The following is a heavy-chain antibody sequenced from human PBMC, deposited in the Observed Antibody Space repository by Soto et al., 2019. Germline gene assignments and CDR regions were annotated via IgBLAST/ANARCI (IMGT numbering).Heavy chain of an antibody. Sequence: AGGSLRLSCAATGFAFSSQAMSWVRQAPGKGLEWVSGISGSGGTLYYADSVKGRFTISRDNSMNTLYLQMNSLRAADTAVFYCAKVLIWFGQRFGLDVWGQGTTVTVSS. CDR1: GFAFSSQA. CDR2: ISGSGGTL. D-gene: IGHD3-10*01. CDR3: AKVLIWFGQRFGLDV. V-gene: IGHV3-23*01. J-gene: IGHJ6*02.